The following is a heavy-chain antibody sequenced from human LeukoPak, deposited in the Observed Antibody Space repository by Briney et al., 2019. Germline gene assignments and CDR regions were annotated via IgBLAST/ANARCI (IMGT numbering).Heavy chain of an antibody. CDR1: GFTFRSYD. CDR3: AKDSEIAAAGSYWYFDL. J-gene: IGHJ2*01. CDR2: ISYDGSNK. Sequence: PGGSLRLSCAASGFTFRSYDVHWVRQAPGKGLQWVAVISYDGSNKYHTDSVKGRFTISRDNSKNTLYLQMNSLRAEDTAVYYCAKDSEIAAAGSYWYFDLWGRGTLVTVSS. D-gene: IGHD6-13*01. V-gene: IGHV3-30*18.